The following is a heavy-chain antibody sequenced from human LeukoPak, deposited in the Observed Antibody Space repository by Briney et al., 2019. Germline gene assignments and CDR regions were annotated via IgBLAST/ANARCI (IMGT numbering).Heavy chain of an antibody. D-gene: IGHD1-26*01. Sequence: GGSLRLSCEGSGFTFSNYWMGWVRQAPGKGLEWVSSISSSSSYIYYADSVKGRFTISRDNAKNSLYLQMNTLRAEDTAVYYCARVGSSGSYNEDYWGQGTLVTVSS. V-gene: IGHV3-21*01. J-gene: IGHJ4*02. CDR2: ISSSSSYI. CDR1: GFTFSNYW. CDR3: ARVGSSGSYNEDY.